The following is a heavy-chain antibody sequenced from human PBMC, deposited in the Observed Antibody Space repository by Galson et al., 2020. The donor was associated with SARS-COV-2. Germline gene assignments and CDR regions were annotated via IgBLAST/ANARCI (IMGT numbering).Heavy chain of an antibody. CDR2: ISSSSSYI. V-gene: IGHV3-21*01. Sequence: NSGGSLRLSCAASGFTFSSYSMNWVRQAPGKGLEWVSSISSSSSYIYYADPVKGRFTISRDNAKNSLYLQMNSLRAEDTAVYYCARGTAIYNWFDPWGQGTLVTVSS. J-gene: IGHJ5*02. CDR3: ARGTAIYNWFDP. D-gene: IGHD2-21*02. CDR1: GFTFSSYS.